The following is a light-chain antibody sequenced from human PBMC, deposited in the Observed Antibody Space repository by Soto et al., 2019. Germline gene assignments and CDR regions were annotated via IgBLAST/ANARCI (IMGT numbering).Light chain of an antibody. CDR1: NSDIGTNT. V-gene: IGLV1-44*01. J-gene: IGLJ1*01. CDR3: AEWDDSLFGHV. Sequence: QSVLTQPPSASGTPGQRVTISCSGGNSDIGTNTVNWYQQVPGAAPKLLIYSNDQRPSGVPDRFSGSKSGTSASLAISGLQSDDEADYYCAEWDDSLFGHVFGTGTKVTVL. CDR2: SND.